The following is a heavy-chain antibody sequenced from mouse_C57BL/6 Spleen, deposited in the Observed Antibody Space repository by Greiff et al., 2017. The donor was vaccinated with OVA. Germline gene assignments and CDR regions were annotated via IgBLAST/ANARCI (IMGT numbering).Heavy chain of an antibody. D-gene: IGHD1-1*02. V-gene: IGHV1-82*01. CDR1: GYAFSSSW. J-gene: IGHJ1*03. CDR2: IYPGDGDT. CDR3: AGGNPYWYFDV. Sequence: VQLQQSGPELVKPGASVKISCKASGYAFSSSWMNWVKQRPGKGLEWIGRIYPGDGDTNYNGKFKGKATLTADKSSSTAYMQLSSLTSEDSAVYFCAGGNPYWYFDVWGTVTTVTVSS.